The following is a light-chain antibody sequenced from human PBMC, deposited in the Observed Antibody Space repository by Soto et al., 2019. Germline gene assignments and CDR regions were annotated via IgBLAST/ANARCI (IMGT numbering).Light chain of an antibody. CDR2: LVS. V-gene: IGKV2-28*01. J-gene: IGKJ1*01. Sequence: DIVMTQSPLSLPVTPGEPASISCRSSQSLLHSNGYNYLDWYLQKPGQSPKLLIYLVSNRASGVPDRFSGSGSGTDFTLKISRVEAEDVGVYYCMQALQTPWTFGQGTKVEIK. CDR3: MQALQTPWT. CDR1: QSLLHSNGYNY.